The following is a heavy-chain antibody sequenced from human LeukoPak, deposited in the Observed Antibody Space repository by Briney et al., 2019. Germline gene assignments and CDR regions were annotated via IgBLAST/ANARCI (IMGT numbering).Heavy chain of an antibody. CDR3: ARSEYYYDSSGYYYLDY. Sequence: GGSLRLSCAASGFTFSSYSMNWVRQAPGKGLEWVSSISSSSSYIYYADSVKGQFTISRDNAKNSLYLQMNSLRAEDTAVYYCARSEYYYDSSGYYYLDYWGQGTLVTVSS. J-gene: IGHJ4*02. CDR1: GFTFSSYS. CDR2: ISSSSSYI. V-gene: IGHV3-21*01. D-gene: IGHD3-22*01.